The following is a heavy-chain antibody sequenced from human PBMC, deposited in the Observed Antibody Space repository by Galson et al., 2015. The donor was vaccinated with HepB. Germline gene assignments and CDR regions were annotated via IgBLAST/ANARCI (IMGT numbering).Heavy chain of an antibody. J-gene: IGHJ3*02. V-gene: IGHV3-23*01. D-gene: IGHD4-17*01. Sequence: SLRLSCAASGFTFSSYAMSWVRQAPGKGLEWVSAISGSGGSTYYADSVKGRFTISRDNSKNTLYLQMNSLRTEDTAVYYCAKMTTVTDPLNDAFDIWGQGTMVTVSS. CDR2: ISGSGGST. CDR3: AKMTTVTDPLNDAFDI. CDR1: GFTFSSYA.